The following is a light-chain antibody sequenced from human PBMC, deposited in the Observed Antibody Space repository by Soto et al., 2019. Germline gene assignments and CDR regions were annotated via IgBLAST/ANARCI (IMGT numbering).Light chain of an antibody. Sequence: EIVLTQSPATLSLSPGERATLSCRASRSVSSYLAWYQQKPGQALRLLIYDASNRAAGIPARFSGSGSGTDVTLTISSLEPEDFALYYCQQGSNWYTFGQGTKEDI. CDR1: RSVSSY. J-gene: IGKJ2*01. V-gene: IGKV3-11*01. CDR2: DAS. CDR3: QQGSNWYT.